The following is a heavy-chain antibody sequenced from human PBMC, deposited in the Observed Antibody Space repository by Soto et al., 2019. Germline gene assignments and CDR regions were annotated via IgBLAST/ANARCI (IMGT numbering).Heavy chain of an antibody. V-gene: IGHV1-8*01. D-gene: IGHD1-26*01. CDR1: GYTFTSYD. J-gene: IGHJ6*02. Sequence: GASVKVSCKASGYTFTSYDINWVRQATGQGLEWMGWMNPNSGNTGYAQKFQGRVTMTRNTSISTAYMELSSLRSEDTAVYYCARGKWELLSGTYYYYGMDVWGQGTTVTVSS. CDR2: MNPNSGNT. CDR3: ARGKWELLSGTYYYYGMDV.